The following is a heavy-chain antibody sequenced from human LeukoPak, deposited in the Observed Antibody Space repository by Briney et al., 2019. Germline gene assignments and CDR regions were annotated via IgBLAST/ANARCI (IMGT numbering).Heavy chain of an antibody. J-gene: IGHJ3*01. CDR2: ISSSSSYI. CDR3: ARDPPYGGSFC. D-gene: IGHD4-23*01. Sequence: GGSLRLSCAASGFTFSSYSMNWVRQAPGKGLEWVSSISSSSSYIYYADSVKGRFTISRDNAENSLYLQVNSLRAEDTAVYYCARDPPYGGSFCWGQGTMVTVSS. CDR1: GFTFSSYS. V-gene: IGHV3-21*01.